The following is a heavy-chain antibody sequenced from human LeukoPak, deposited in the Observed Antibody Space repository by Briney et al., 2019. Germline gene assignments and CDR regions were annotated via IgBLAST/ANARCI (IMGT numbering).Heavy chain of an antibody. CDR3: ARSGYSSGWYFDY. CDR1: GGSISSSNW. J-gene: IGHJ4*02. V-gene: IGHV4-4*02. CDR2: IYHSGST. Sequence: SETLSLTCTVSGGSISSSNWWSWVRQPPGKGLEWIGEIYHSGSTNYNPSLKSRVTISVDKSKNQFSLKLSSVTAADTAVYYCARSGYSSGWYFDYWGQGTLVTVSS. D-gene: IGHD6-19*01.